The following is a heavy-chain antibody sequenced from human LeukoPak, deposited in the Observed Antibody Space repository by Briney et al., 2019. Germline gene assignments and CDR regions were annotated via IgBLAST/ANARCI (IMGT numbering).Heavy chain of an antibody. CDR2: ISWDRGTT. Sequence: PGRSLRLSYEASGFTFNNYAMHWVRQAPGKGLEWVSGISWDRGTTGYGDSVKGRFTISRDNAKNTLYLQMSSLRAEDTAFYYCAKASNYDYLWGSQQIGYYFDHWGRGILVTVSS. J-gene: IGHJ4*02. D-gene: IGHD3-16*01. CDR3: AKASNYDYLWGSQQIGYYFDH. CDR1: GFTFNNYA. V-gene: IGHV3-9*01.